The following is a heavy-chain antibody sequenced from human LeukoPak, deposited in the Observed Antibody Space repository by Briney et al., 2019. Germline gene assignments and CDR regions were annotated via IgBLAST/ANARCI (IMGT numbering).Heavy chain of an antibody. CDR1: KFTFSHFG. J-gene: IGHJ4*02. CDR2: IWNDGSNQ. Sequence: GRSLRLSCAASKFTFSHFGMRWVRQAPGKGLEWVAVIWNDGSNQYYAESVKGRFTVSRDNSQNMVYLQMNSLRPEDTAVYYCAKDAQRGFDYSNSLENWGQGTLVTVSS. V-gene: IGHV3-33*06. D-gene: IGHD4-11*01. CDR3: AKDAQRGFDYSNSLEN.